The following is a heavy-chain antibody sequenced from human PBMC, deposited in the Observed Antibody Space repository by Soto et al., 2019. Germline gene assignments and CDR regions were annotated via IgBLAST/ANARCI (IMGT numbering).Heavy chain of an antibody. Sequence: TGGSLRLSCAASGFTFGSYAMSWVRQAPGKGLEWVSAISGSGGSTYYADSVKGRFTISRDNSKNTLYLQMNSLRAEDTAVYYCAKDYGYSNYYYYYYYGMDVWGQGTTVTVSS. D-gene: IGHD4-4*01. CDR3: AKDYGYSNYYYYYYYGMDV. CDR1: GFTFGSYA. V-gene: IGHV3-23*01. J-gene: IGHJ6*02. CDR2: ISGSGGST.